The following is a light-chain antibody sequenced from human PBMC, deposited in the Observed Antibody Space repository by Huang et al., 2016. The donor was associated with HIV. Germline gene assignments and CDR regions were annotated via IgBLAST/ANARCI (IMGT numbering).Light chain of an antibody. J-gene: IGKJ1*01. CDR3: QQDGSSLA. V-gene: IGKV3-20*01. Sequence: IVLTQSPGILSLSPGESATLSCRASQRVFNNNYFAWYQQKPGQAPRLLILGTSSTDNGISDRVRGSGDGTDVTLNISRLEPEEFAVYYWQQDGSSLAFGRGTTVEIK. CDR1: QRVFNNNY. CDR2: GTS.